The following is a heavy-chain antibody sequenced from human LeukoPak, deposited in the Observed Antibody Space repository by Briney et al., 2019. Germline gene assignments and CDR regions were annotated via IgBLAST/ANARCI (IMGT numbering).Heavy chain of an antibody. D-gene: IGHD6-19*01. Sequence: SETLSVTCTVSGGSISSNYWSWIRQPPGKGLEWIGCFYHSGSTNYNPSLKSRVTTSVDTSKNQFSLRLSSVTAADTAVYYCASTQQWLAFDYRGQGILVTVSS. CDR1: GGSISSNY. CDR2: FYHSGST. CDR3: ASTQQWLAFDY. J-gene: IGHJ4*02. V-gene: IGHV4-59*01.